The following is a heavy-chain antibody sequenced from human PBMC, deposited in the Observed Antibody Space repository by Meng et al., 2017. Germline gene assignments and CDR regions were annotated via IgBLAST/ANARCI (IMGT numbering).Heavy chain of an antibody. CDR1: GGPNSSSSW. Sequence: HGPLPGSRPACVKPCGTQSPTCAVSGGPNSSSSWWSWVRQPPGKGLEWIGEIYHSGSTNDSPSLKSRVTISVDKSKNQFSLKLSSVTAADTAVYYCARDRGAVAGTNFDYWGQGTLVTVSS. V-gene: IGHV4-4*02. CDR2: IYHSGST. CDR3: ARDRGAVAGTNFDY. J-gene: IGHJ4*02. D-gene: IGHD6-19*01.